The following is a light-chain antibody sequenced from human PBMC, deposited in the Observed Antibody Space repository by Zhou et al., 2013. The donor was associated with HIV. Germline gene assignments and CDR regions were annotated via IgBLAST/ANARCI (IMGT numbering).Light chain of an antibody. J-gene: IGKJ1*01. V-gene: IGKV1-6*01. CDR3: LQDHTFPXT. Sequence: IQMTQSPSSLSASVGDTITITCRASQGIGDDLAWYQQKPGKAPKLLIYGASILQGGVPSRFIGRGSDTDFTLAIRSLQPEDLATYYCLQDHTFPXTFGQGTKL. CDR1: QGIGDD. CDR2: GAS.